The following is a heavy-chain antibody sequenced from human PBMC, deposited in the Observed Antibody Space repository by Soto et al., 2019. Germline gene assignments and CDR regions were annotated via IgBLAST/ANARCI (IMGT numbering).Heavy chain of an antibody. CDR3: ARSPRITIFGVVIQKFDY. J-gene: IGHJ4*02. V-gene: IGHV4-59*08. Sequence: RWIRKKTGKGLEWIGYIYYSGSTNYNPSLKSRVTISVDTSKNQFSLKLSSVTAADTAVYYCARSPRITIFGVVIQKFDYWGQGTLVTVSS. CDR2: IYYSGST. D-gene: IGHD3-3*01.